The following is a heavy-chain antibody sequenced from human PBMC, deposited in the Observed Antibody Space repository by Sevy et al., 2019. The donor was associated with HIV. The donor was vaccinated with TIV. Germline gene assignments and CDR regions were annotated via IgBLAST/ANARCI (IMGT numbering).Heavy chain of an antibody. Sequence: SETLSLRCPVSTGSISSYHWTWIRQPPGKALQWIGYIYYTGTTNYNPSLKGRVNISIDTSANEFSLKLTSVTTADTAVYYCARGLAAADPPLDSWGQGTLVTVSS. CDR2: IYYTGTT. J-gene: IGHJ4*02. D-gene: IGHD6-13*01. CDR1: TGSISSYH. V-gene: IGHV4-59*01. CDR3: ARGLAAADPPLDS.